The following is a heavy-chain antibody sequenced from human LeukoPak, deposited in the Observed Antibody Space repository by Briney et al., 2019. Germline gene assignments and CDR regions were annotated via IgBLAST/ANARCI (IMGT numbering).Heavy chain of an antibody. V-gene: IGHV1-8*01. CDR1: GYTFTSYD. CDR2: MDPNSGNT. Sequence: ASVKVSCKASGYTFTSYDINWVRQATGQGLEWMGWMDPNSGNTGYAQKFQGRVTMTRNTSISTAYMELSSLRSEDTAVYYCARQDSSSWYWDYYYGMDVWAKGPRSPSP. CDR3: ARQDSSSWYWDYYYGMDV. J-gene: IGHJ6*02. D-gene: IGHD6-13*01.